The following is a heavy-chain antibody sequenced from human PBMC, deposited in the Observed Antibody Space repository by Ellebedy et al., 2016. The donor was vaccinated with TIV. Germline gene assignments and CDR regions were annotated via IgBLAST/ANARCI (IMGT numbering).Heavy chain of an antibody. CDR3: ARGGGSGGWFDP. D-gene: IGHD1-26*01. CDR1: GGSFSGYY. CDR2: INHSGST. J-gene: IGHJ5*02. V-gene: IGHV4-34*01. Sequence: MPSETLSLTCAVYGGSFSGYYWSWIRQPPGKGLEWIGEINHSGSTNYNPSLKSRVTISVDTSKNQFSLKLSSVTAADTAVYYCARGGGSGGWFDPWGQGTLVTVSS.